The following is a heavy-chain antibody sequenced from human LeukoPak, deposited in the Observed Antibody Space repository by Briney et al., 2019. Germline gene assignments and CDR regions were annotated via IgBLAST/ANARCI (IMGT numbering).Heavy chain of an antibody. CDR2: IHPHSGDT. Sequence: ASVKVSCKASGFTFTGHYFHWVRQAPGLELEWMGWIHPHSGDTGYAQMFQGRVSMTRDTSVSTAYMELSSLRSDDTAVYYCAREDCTSGSCYQNFDFWGQGTLVTVSS. CDR1: GFTFTGHY. CDR3: AREDCTSGSCYQNFDF. J-gene: IGHJ4*02. V-gene: IGHV1-2*02. D-gene: IGHD2-15*01.